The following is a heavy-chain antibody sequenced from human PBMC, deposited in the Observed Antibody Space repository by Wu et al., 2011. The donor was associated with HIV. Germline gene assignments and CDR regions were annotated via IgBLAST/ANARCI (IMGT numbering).Heavy chain of an antibody. V-gene: IGHV1-2*02. J-gene: IGHJ4*02. D-gene: IGHD2-2*02. Sequence: QVQLVQSGAEVKKPGASVKVSCKASGYTFTSYYIHWVRQAPGQGLEWMGWINPNTGGTNYARKFQDRVTMTGDTSISTAYMGLSRLRSDDTAVYYCARWLACTSTACYTSTPHFDYWGQGTLVTVSS. CDR2: INPNTGGT. CDR1: GYTFTSYY. CDR3: ARWLACTSTACYTSTPHFDY.